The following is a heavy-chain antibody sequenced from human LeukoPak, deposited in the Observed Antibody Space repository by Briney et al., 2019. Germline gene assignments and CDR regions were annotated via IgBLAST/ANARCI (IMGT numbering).Heavy chain of an antibody. Sequence: PGGSLRLSCAASGFTFSNAWMSWVRQAPGKGLEWVGRIKSKTDGGTTDYAAPVKGRFTISRDDSKNTLYLQMNSLKTEDTAVYYCTTWSSYDSSGRDYWGQGTLVTVSS. J-gene: IGHJ4*02. CDR2: IKSKTDGGTT. CDR3: TTWSSYDSSGRDY. V-gene: IGHV3-15*01. CDR1: GFTFSNAW. D-gene: IGHD3-22*01.